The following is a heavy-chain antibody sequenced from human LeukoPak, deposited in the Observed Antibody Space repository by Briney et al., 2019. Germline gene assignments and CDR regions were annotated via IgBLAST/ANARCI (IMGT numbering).Heavy chain of an antibody. D-gene: IGHD1-1*01. Sequence: GGSLRLSCAASGFTFSDYTMNWVRQAPGKGLEWVSAISGSGGSTYYADSVKGRFTISRDNSKNTLWLQMHSLRAEDTAAYYCAGTTGTTYYYFYGMDVWGQGTTVTVSS. CDR2: ISGSGGST. CDR1: GFTFSDYT. J-gene: IGHJ6*02. V-gene: IGHV3-23*01. CDR3: AGTTGTTYYYFYGMDV.